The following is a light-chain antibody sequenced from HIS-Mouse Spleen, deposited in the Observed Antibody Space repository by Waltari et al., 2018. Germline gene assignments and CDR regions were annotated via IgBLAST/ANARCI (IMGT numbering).Light chain of an antibody. CDR3: QQLNSYPQET. CDR1: QSVSSSY. Sequence: EIVLTQSPGTLSLSPGERATLSCRASQSVSSSYLAWYQQKPGQAPRLLIYGASSRATGIPDRFSGSGSGTEFTLTISSLQPEDFATYYCQQLNSYPQETFGGGTKVEIK. J-gene: IGKJ4*01. V-gene: IGKV3-20*01. CDR2: GAS.